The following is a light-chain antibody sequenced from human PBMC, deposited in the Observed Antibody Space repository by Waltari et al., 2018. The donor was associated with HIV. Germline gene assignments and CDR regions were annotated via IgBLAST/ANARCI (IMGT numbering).Light chain of an antibody. CDR1: ESVDTRY. Sequence: EVVLTQSPDALSLSPGERATLSCRASESVDTRYLAWYQQKPGQAPRLLISGTSRRATGIPERFSGSGSGTDFTLTISRLEPEDSAVYYCQQSDNVITVGGGAKVEIK. CDR3: QQSDNVIT. J-gene: IGKJ4*01. CDR2: GTS. V-gene: IGKV3-20*01.